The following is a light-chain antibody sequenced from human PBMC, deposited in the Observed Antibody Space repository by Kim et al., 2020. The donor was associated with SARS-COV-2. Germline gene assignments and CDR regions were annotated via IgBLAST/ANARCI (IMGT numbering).Light chain of an antibody. Sequence: SSIGDRVTITCRASQGIGNYLAWFQKKPGKVPKRLIYASSSLQSGVPSRFSGSGSGTEFTLTISSLQPEDSATYYCLQHNTYPLTFGGGTKVEIK. CDR3: LQHNTYPLT. V-gene: IGKV1-17*03. CDR1: QGIGNY. J-gene: IGKJ4*01. CDR2: ASS.